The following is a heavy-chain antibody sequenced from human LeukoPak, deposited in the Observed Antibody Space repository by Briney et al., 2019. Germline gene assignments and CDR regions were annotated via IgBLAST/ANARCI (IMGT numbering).Heavy chain of an antibody. CDR3: ARVGGI. J-gene: IGHJ4*02. CDR2: IYNGGDTI. Sequence: AGGSLRLSCATSGFTFSDHYMTWIRQAPGKGLETVSYIYNGGDTIYYADSVRGRFTISRDNAKNTLYLQMNSLRAEDTAVYYCARVGGIWGQGTLVTVSS. CDR1: GFTFSDHY. V-gene: IGHV3-11*04. D-gene: IGHD3-10*01.